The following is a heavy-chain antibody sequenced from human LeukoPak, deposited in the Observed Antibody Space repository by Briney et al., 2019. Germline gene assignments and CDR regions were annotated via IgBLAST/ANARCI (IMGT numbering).Heavy chain of an antibody. CDR1: GFTFSSYA. V-gene: IGHV3-23*01. D-gene: IGHD3-3*01. CDR3: ARVEAPPTYYDFWSGADYGMDV. Sequence: GGSLRLSCAASGFTFSSYAMSWVRQAPGKGLEWVSAISGSGGSTYYADSVKGRFTISRDNAKNSLYLQMNSLRAEDTAVYYCARVEAPPTYYDFWSGADYGMDVWGQGTTVTVSS. CDR2: ISGSGGST. J-gene: IGHJ6*02.